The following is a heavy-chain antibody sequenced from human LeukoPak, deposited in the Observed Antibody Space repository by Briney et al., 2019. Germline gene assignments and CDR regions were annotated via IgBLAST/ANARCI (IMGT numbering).Heavy chain of an antibody. Sequence: SVKVSCKASGGTFSSYAISWVRQAPGQGLEWMGGIIPIFGTANYAQKFQRRVTITTDESTSTAYMELSSLRSEDTAVYYCARDVGYIAAAGTSTWGQGTLVTVSS. CDR3: ARDVGYIAAAGTST. CDR2: IIPIFGTA. D-gene: IGHD6-13*01. V-gene: IGHV1-69*05. J-gene: IGHJ5*02. CDR1: GGTFSSYA.